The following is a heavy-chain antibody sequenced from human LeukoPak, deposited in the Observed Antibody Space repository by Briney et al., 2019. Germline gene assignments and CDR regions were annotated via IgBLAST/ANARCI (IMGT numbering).Heavy chain of an antibody. CDR1: GFSFSSYA. CDR3: AKETQFGGVIVTNFDY. Sequence: GGSLRLSCAASGFSFSSYAMSWVRQAPGKGLEWVSAISGSGRSAYFAGSVEGRFTISRDNSKNMLYLQMNSLRAEDTAVYYCAKETQFGGVIVTNFDYWGQGTLVTVSS. CDR2: ISGSGRSA. D-gene: IGHD3-16*02. J-gene: IGHJ4*02. V-gene: IGHV3-23*01.